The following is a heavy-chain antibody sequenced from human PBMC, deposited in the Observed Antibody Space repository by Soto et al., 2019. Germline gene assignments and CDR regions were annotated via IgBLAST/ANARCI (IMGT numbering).Heavy chain of an antibody. V-gene: IGHV4-34*01. D-gene: IGHD2-21*02. CDR2: INHSGST. J-gene: IGHJ4*02. Sequence: SETLSLTCAVYGGSFSGYYWSWIRQPPGKGLEWIGEINHSGSTNYNPSLKSRVTISVDTSKNTLYLQMNSLRAEDTAVYYCAKSPLSRVLGGEVVTAYYFDYWGQGTLVTAPQ. CDR3: AKSPLSRVLGGEVVTAYYFDY. CDR1: GGSFSGYY.